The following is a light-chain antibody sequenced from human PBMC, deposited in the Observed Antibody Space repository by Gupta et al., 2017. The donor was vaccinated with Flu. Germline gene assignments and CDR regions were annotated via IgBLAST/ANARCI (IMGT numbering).Light chain of an antibody. CDR1: NSDIGAYNY. CDR3: SSYTGSNTL. V-gene: IGLV2-14*01. CDR2: EVD. Sequence: QSITISCTGTNSDIGAYNYVSRYQQHPGKAPKLMIFEVDNRPSGISNRFSGSKSGNTASLIISGLQAEDEAHYYCSSYTGSNTLFGGGTRLTVL. J-gene: IGLJ2*01.